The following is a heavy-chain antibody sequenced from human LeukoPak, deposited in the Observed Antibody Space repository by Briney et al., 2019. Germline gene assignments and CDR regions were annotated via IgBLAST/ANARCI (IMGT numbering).Heavy chain of an antibody. Sequence: SETLSLTCAVYGGSFSGYYWSWIRQPPGKGLEWIGEINHSGSTNYNPSLKSRVTISVDTSKNQFSLKLSSVTAADTAVYYCARGQAYTVVVPAAIYNWFDPWGQGTLATVSS. V-gene: IGHV4-34*01. D-gene: IGHD2-2*02. CDR3: ARGQAYTVVVPAAIYNWFDP. CDR2: INHSGST. J-gene: IGHJ5*02. CDR1: GGSFSGYY.